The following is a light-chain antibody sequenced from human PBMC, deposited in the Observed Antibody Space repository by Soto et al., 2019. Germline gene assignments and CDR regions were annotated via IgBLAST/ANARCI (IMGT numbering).Light chain of an antibody. CDR3: EQYGSTPPT. Sequence: EIVMTQSPATLSVSPGERATLSCRASQSVSSNLAWYQQKPGQAPRLLIYGASTRASGIPDRFSGSGSGTDFTLIISRLEPEDFAVYYCEQYGSTPPTFGQGTKVEIK. J-gene: IGKJ1*01. CDR1: QSVSSN. CDR2: GAS. V-gene: IGKV3-20*01.